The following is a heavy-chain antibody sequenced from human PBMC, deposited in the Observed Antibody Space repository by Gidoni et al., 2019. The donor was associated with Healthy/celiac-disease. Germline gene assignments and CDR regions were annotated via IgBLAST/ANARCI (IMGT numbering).Heavy chain of an antibody. CDR1: GGTFSSYA. CDR2: IIPIFGTA. D-gene: IGHD3-10*01. V-gene: IGHV1-69*06. Sequence: QVQLVQSGAEVKKPGSSVKVSCKASGGTFSSYASSWVRQAPGQGLEWMGGIIPIFGTANYAQKFQGRVTITADKSTSTAYMELSSLRSEDTAVYYCARELGIAMVRGEASLGMDVWGQGTTVTVSS. CDR3: ARELGIAMVRGEASLGMDV. J-gene: IGHJ6*02.